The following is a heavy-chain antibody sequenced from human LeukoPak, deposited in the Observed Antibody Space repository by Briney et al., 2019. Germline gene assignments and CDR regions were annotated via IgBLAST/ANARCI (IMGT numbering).Heavy chain of an antibody. V-gene: IGHV4-39*07. D-gene: IGHD6-19*01. CDR2: VYYSGTT. CDR3: ARGTLYSGWSYYFDY. J-gene: IGHJ4*02. Sequence: SETLSLTCSVSGGSISLSYYYWGWIRQPPGKALEWIGSVYYSGTTSYNPSLKSRVAISVDMSKNHFSLRLSSVTAADTAMYYCARGTLYSGWSYYFDYWGQGSQVTVSS. CDR1: GGSISLSYYY.